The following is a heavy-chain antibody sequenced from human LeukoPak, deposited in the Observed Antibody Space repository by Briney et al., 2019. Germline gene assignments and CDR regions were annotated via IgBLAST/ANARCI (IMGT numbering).Heavy chain of an antibody. Sequence: ASVKVSCKASGNTFTSYDINWVRQASGQGLEWMGWMNPNSGNTGYAQKFQGRVTMTRNTSISTAYMELSSLRSEDTAVYYCARGLYFGSGTSIIHYYAMDVWGQGATVTVSS. D-gene: IGHD3-10*01. CDR2: MNPNSGNT. V-gene: IGHV1-8*01. CDR3: ARGLYFGSGTSIIHYYAMDV. CDR1: GNTFTSYD. J-gene: IGHJ6*02.